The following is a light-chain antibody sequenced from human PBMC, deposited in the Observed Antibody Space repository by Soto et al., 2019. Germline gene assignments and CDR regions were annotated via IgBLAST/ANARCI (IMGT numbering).Light chain of an antibody. CDR1: SSDVGGYNY. CDR2: DVS. CDR3: CSYAGNSLWV. V-gene: IGLV2-11*01. J-gene: IGLJ3*02. Sequence: QSALTQPRSVSGSPGQSVTISCTGTSSDVGGYNYVSWYQHHPGKAPKLMIYDVSKWPSGVPDRFSGSKSGNTASLTISVLQAEEEADYYCCSYAGNSLWVFGGGTKLTVL.